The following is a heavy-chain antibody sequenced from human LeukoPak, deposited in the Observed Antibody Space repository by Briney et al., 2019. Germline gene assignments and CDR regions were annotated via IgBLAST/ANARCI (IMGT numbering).Heavy chain of an antibody. J-gene: IGHJ4*02. CDR1: GFTFSSYA. Sequence: PGGSLRLSCAASGFTFSSYAMSWVRQAPGKGLEWVSEIVGSDNTKYADSVKGRFTISRDNSKNTVYLQMNSLRPEDTAVYYCAKDRVPDGYWGFDYWGQGTLVTVSS. V-gene: IGHV3-23*01. CDR3: AKDRVPDGYWGFDY. D-gene: IGHD7-27*01. CDR2: IVGSDNT.